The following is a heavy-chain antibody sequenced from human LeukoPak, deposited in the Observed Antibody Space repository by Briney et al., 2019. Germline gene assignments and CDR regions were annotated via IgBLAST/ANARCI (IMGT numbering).Heavy chain of an antibody. CDR3: ARAYYDILTGQNWFDP. D-gene: IGHD3-9*01. V-gene: IGHV3-64*01. CDR1: GFTFSSYA. J-gene: IGHJ5*02. Sequence: GGSLRLSCAASGFTFSSYAMHWVRQAPGKGLEYASAISSNGGSTYYANSVKGRFTISRDNSKNTLYLQMGSLRAEDMAVYYCARAYYDILTGQNWFDPWGQGTLVTVSS. CDR2: ISSNGGST.